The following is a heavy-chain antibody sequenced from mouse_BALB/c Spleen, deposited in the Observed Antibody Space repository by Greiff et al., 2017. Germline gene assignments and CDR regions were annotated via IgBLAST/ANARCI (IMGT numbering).Heavy chain of an antibody. CDR1: GYTFTDYN. CDR2: IYPYNGGT. D-gene: IGHD2-14*01. Sequence: VQLQQSGPELVKPGASVKISCKASGYTFTDYNMHWVKQSHGKSLEWIGYIYPYNGGTGYNQKFKSKATLTVDNSSSTAYMELRSLTSEDSAVYYCASTLYYRRAYWGQGTLVTVSA. V-gene: IGHV1S29*02. J-gene: IGHJ3*01. CDR3: ASTLYYRRAY.